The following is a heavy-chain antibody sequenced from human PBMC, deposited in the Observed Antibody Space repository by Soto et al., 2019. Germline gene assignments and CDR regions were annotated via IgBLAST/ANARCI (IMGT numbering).Heavy chain of an antibody. Sequence: SETLSLTCTVSGGSISSYYWSWIRQPPGKGLEWIGYINHSGSTNYNPSLKSRVTISVDTSKNQFSLKLSSVTAADTAVYYCARGASLLRYFDWLLWFDYWGQGTLVTVSS. V-gene: IGHV4-59*12. J-gene: IGHJ4*02. CDR1: GGSISSYY. CDR2: INHSGST. D-gene: IGHD3-9*01. CDR3: ARGASLLRYFDWLLWFDY.